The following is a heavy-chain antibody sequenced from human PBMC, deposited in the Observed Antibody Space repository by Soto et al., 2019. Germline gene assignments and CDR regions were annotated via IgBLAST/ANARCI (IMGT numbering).Heavy chain of an antibody. CDR3: ARDSLTYYYDSSGYDHYFDY. CDR2: INPNSGGT. CDR1: GYTFTGYY. V-gene: IGHV1-2*02. D-gene: IGHD3-22*01. Sequence: ASVKVSCKASGYTFTGYYMHWVRQAPGQGLEWMGWINPNSGGTNYAQKFQGRVTMTRDTSISTAYMELSRLRSDDTAVYYCARDSLTYYYDSSGYDHYFDYWGQGTLVTVS. J-gene: IGHJ4*02.